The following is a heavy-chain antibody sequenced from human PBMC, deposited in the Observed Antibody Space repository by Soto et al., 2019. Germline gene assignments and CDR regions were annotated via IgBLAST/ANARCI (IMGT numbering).Heavy chain of an antibody. CDR3: ARVPVTGYFDWLDP. V-gene: IGHV4-59*01. CDR2: LDHQGYS. Sequence: SETLSLTCSVSGAPITSNYWTWIRQPPGKGLEWIGYLDHQGYSNYSPSLRSRVSMSIDTSKNQLSLKVHSVTAADTAVYYCARVPVTGYFDWLDPCGQGTLVTVSS. CDR1: GAPITSNY. D-gene: IGHD3-9*01. J-gene: IGHJ5*02.